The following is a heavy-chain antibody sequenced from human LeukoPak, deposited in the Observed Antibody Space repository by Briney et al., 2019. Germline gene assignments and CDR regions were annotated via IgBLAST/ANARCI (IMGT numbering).Heavy chain of an antibody. V-gene: IGHV1-24*01. Sequence: GASVKVSCTVSAYSKNEFYRHWVRQAPGKGLEWMGGFDPQEGKSIYAQKFQGRVTITADKSTSTAYMELSSLRSEDTAVYYCARSRSSSWLDAFDIWGQGTMVTVSS. CDR1: AYSKNEFY. CDR3: ARSRSSSWLDAFDI. J-gene: IGHJ3*02. CDR2: FDPQEGKS. D-gene: IGHD6-13*01.